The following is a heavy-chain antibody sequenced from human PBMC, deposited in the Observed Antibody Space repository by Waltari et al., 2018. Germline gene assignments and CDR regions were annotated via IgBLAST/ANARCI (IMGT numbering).Heavy chain of an antibody. CDR2: MNPTSGST. CDR1: GYYFASYN. V-gene: IGHV1-8*03. J-gene: IGHJ6*03. CDR3: ARDYGSGTYYYMDV. Sequence: QVQLVQSGAEVKKPGAAVNVSCQFYGYYFASYNSNWVRQAAGQGLEWMGWMNPTSGSTGYAQKFQDRVTITRNTSIGTAYMELRSLRSEDTAVYYCARDYGSGTYYYMDVWGKGTTVTVSS. D-gene: IGHD3-10*01.